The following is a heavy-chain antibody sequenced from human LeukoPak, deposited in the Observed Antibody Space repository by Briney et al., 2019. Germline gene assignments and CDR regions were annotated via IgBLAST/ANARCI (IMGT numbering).Heavy chain of an antibody. J-gene: IGHJ4*02. Sequence: KPSETLSLTCTVSGGSFSSYYWSWIRQHPGKGLEWIGYIYYTGSTYYNPSLKSRVTISVDTSKNQFSLKLSSVTAADTAVYYCARGYCSGGSCYSEIDLYYFDYWGQGTLVTVSS. CDR3: ARGYCSGGSCYSEIDLYYFDY. CDR1: GGSFSSYY. CDR2: IYYTGST. V-gene: IGHV4-59*06. D-gene: IGHD2-15*01.